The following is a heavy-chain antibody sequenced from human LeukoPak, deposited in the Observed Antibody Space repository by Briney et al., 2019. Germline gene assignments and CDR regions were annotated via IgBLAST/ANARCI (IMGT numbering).Heavy chain of an antibody. J-gene: IGHJ5*01. Sequence: PSETLSLTCTVSSGSIRNYNWNWIRQPPGKGLEWIGYIYYTGSTNYNPSLKSRLTLSVDTSKTQFSLKLSSVTAADTAVYYCASSLAAAGTRGWLDSWGQGTLVTVSS. D-gene: IGHD6-13*01. V-gene: IGHV4-59*08. CDR3: ASSLAAAGTRGWLDS. CDR2: IYYTGST. CDR1: SGSIRNYN.